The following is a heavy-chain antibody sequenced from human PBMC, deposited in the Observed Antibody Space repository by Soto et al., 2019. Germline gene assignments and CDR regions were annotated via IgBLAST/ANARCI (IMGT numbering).Heavy chain of an antibody. V-gene: IGHV1-18*01. CDR1: GYTFTSYG. Sequence: ASVKVSCKASGYTFTSYGISWVRQAPGQGLEWMGWISAYNGNTNYAQKLQGRVTMTTDTSTSTAYMELRSLRSDDTAVYYCARRKQLGGYYYYGMDVWGQGTTVTVSS. D-gene: IGHD3-16*01. CDR2: ISAYNGNT. J-gene: IGHJ6*02. CDR3: ARRKQLGGYYYYGMDV.